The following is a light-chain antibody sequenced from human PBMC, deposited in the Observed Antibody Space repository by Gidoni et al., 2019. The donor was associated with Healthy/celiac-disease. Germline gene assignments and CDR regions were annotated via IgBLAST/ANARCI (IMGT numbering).Light chain of an antibody. V-gene: IGKV3-11*01. CDR2: DAS. CDR1: QSVSSY. J-gene: IGKJ5*01. Sequence: EPVLTQSPATLSLSPGERPTLSCRASQSVSSYLAWYQQKPGQAPRLLIYDASNRATGIPARFSGSGSGTDFTLTISSLEPEDFAVYYCQQRSNWPPITFGQGTRLEIK. CDR3: QQRSNWPPIT.